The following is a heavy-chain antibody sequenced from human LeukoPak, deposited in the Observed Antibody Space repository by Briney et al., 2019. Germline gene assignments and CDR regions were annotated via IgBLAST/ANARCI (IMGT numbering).Heavy chain of an antibody. CDR2: INPSDGGT. V-gene: IGHV1-46*01. J-gene: IGHJ4*02. CDR3: ARDYGDSSGYNDY. D-gene: IGHD3-22*01. CDR1: GYRFTTYY. Sequence: GASVKVSCKASGYRFTTYYIHWVRLAPGQGPEWMGLINPSDGGTSYAQKFQGRISMTRDTSTGTVYMELSSLRSEDTAVYYCARDYGDSSGYNDYWGQETLVTVSS.